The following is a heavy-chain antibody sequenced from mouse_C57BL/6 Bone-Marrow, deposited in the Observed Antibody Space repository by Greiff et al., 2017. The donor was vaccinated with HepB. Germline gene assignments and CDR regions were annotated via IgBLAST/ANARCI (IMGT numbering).Heavy chain of an antibody. CDR1: GFTFSSYA. CDR3: ASHYSNYDYAMDY. D-gene: IGHD2-5*01. J-gene: IGHJ4*01. CDR2: ISDGGSYT. Sequence: EVKVVESGGGLVKPGGSLKLSCAASGFTFSSYAMSWVRQTPEKRLEWVATISDGGSYTYYPDNVKGRFTISRDNAKNNLYLQMSHLKSEDTAMYYCASHYSNYDYAMDYWGQGTSVTVSS. V-gene: IGHV5-4*03.